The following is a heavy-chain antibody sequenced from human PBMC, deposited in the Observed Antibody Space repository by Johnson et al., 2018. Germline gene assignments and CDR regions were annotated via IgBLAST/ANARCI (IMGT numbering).Heavy chain of an antibody. CDR3: AKGPGVDYYCHMDV. Sequence: VQLVESGGGLVQPGRSXRLSCAVSGFRFDESAMPWVRQAPGKGLEWFATISWNRGSLDYADSVKSRFTISRDNAKNALYLQMNSLKTEDTALYYCAKGPGVDYYCHMDVWGTGTTVTVSS. J-gene: IGHJ6*03. CDR1: GFRFDESA. V-gene: IGHV3-9*01. CDR2: ISWNRGSL. D-gene: IGHD2-2*01.